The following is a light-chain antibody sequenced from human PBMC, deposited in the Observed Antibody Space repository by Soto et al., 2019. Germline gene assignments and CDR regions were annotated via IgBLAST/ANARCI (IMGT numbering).Light chain of an antibody. V-gene: IGKV3-20*01. J-gene: IGKJ3*01. Sequence: EIVLTQSPGTLSLSPGERATLSCRASQSVSSSYLAWYQQKPGQAPRLLIYGASSRATGIPDRFSGSGSGTDFTRTISRLEAEDFAVYYCQQYDSSPVTFGPGTKVDIK. CDR3: QQYDSSPVT. CDR2: GAS. CDR1: QSVSSSY.